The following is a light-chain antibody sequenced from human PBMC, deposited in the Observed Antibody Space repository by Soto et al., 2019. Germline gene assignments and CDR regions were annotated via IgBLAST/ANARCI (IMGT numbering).Light chain of an antibody. CDR2: VNS. J-gene: IGLJ2*01. CDR3: QSYDSSLSGYVV. V-gene: IGLV1-40*01. CDR1: SSNIGAGYD. Sequence: QSVLTQPPSVSGAPGQRVTISCTGSSSNIGAGYDVHWYQQLPGTAPKLLIYVNSNRPSGVPDRFSGSKSGTSASLAITGLQAEDEAEYYCQSYDSSLSGYVVFGGGTKLTVL.